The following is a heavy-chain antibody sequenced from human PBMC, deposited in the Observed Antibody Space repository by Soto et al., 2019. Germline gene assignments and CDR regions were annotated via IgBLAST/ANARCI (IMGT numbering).Heavy chain of an antibody. Sequence: VQLVESGGGVAQPGRSLRLSCAVSGFTFSDYGMHWVLQAPGKWLECVAVVSYDGSYKYYADSVKGRFTVSRDLSGNTLFLQMNSLRLEYTAVYFCAKEMYPRTVLDSSSPWGDYWGQGTLVAVSS. CDR2: VSYDGSYK. V-gene: IGHV3-30*18. J-gene: IGHJ4*02. CDR1: GFTFSDYG. D-gene: IGHD6-6*01. CDR3: AKEMYPRTVLDSSSPWGDY.